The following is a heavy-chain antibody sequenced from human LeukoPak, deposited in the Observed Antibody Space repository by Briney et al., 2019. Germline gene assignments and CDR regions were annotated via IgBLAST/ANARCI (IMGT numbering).Heavy chain of an antibody. CDR1: GGSFSANY. J-gene: IGHJ4*02. V-gene: IGHV4-34*01. CDR3: ASARWDY. CDR2: IYHSGST. D-gene: IGHD6-13*01. Sequence: KSSETLSLTCGVYGGSFSANYWSWVRQPPGKGLEWIGEIYHSGSTNYNPSLKSRVTISVDTSKNQFSLKLSSVTAADTAVYYCASARWDYWGQGTLVTVSS.